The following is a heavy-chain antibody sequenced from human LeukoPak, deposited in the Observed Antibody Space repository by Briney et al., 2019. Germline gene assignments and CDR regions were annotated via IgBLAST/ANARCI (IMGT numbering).Heavy chain of an antibody. V-gene: IGHV3-23*01. CDR3: TRSDYGVDY. CDR1: GFTFSSYG. CDR2: ISGSGGST. Sequence: TGGSLRLSCAASGFTFSSYGMSWVRQAPGKGLEWVSAISGSGGSTYYADSVKGRFTISRDNSKNTLYLQMNSLRAEDTAVYYCTRSDYGVDYWGQGTLVTVSS. D-gene: IGHD4-17*01. J-gene: IGHJ4*02.